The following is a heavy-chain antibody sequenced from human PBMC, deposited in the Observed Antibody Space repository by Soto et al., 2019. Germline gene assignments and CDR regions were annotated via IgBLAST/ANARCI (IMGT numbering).Heavy chain of an antibody. CDR3: ARDLLWSRGYYYDYGMDV. CDR2: INAGNGNK. V-gene: IGHV1-3*01. Sequence: ASVKVSCNTSGYTIATYAVHCVRQALGQGLEWMGWINAGNGNKKYSHKFQGRDTITRATYASTADLELSSMLFEATAVYYYARDLLWSRGYYYDYGMDVWGQGTTVTVSS. CDR1: GYTIATYA. D-gene: IGHD5-18*01. J-gene: IGHJ6*02.